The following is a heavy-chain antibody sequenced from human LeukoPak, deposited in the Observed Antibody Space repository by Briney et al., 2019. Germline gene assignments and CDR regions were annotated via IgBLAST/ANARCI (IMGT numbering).Heavy chain of an antibody. CDR3: TRDLMDYDVSTGLHHYYMDV. D-gene: IGHD3-9*01. V-gene: IGHV3-66*01. J-gene: IGHJ6*02. Sequence: GGSLRLSCAASGFPVNNNYMTWVRQAPGKGLEWVSIIYSGGSTYYADSVKGRFTISRDNAKNTLYLQMNTLRVEDTAVYYCTRDLMDYDVSTGLHHYYMDVWGQGTTVTVSS. CDR1: GFPVNNNY. CDR2: IYSGGST.